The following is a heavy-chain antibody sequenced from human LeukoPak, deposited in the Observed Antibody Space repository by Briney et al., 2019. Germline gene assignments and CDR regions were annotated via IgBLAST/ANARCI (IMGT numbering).Heavy chain of an antibody. CDR2: IIPIFGTA. J-gene: IGHJ4*02. CDR3: ARGGIAVAGTDQLPFDY. Sequence: SVKVSCKASGGTFSSYAISWVGQAPGQGLEWMGGIIPIFGTANYAQKFQGRVTITTDESTSTAYMELSSLRSEDTAVYYCARGGIAVAGTDQLPFDYWGQGTLVTVSS. D-gene: IGHD6-19*01. CDR1: GGTFSSYA. V-gene: IGHV1-69*05.